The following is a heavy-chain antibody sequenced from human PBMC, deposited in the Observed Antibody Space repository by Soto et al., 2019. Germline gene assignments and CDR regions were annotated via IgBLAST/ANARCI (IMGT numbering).Heavy chain of an antibody. CDR1: GYTFTSYY. Sequence: ASVKVSCEASGYTFTSYYMHWVRQAPGQGLEWMGIINPSGGSTSYAQKFQGRVTMTRDTSTSTVYMELSSLRSEDTAVYYCARDGPMAKGVPYYYYMDVWGKGTTVTVSS. CDR3: ARDGPMAKGVPYYYYMDV. J-gene: IGHJ6*03. V-gene: IGHV1-46*03. CDR2: INPSGGST. D-gene: IGHD3-10*01.